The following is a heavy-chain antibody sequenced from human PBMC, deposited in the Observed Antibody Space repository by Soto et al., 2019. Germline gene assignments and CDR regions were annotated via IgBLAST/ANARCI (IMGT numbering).Heavy chain of an antibody. Sequence: PGGSLRLSCVGSGFILSNNGMHWVRQTPDKGLGWVAFMSYDGSDTFYADSVKGRFTISRDNSKNTLFLHMSNLRAEDTAMYYCTIVRVADSALDHWGQGTLVTVSS. CDR2: MSYDGSDT. D-gene: IGHD3-10*02. CDR3: TIVRVADSALDH. J-gene: IGHJ4*02. CDR1: GFILSNNG. V-gene: IGHV3-30*02.